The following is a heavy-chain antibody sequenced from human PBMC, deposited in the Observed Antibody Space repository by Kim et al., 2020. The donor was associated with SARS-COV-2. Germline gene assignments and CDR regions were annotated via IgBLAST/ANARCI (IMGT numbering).Heavy chain of an antibody. CDR3: ASLGYSSSTT. V-gene: IGHV4-39*01. CDR1: GGSISSSSYY. CDR2: IYYSGST. D-gene: IGHD6-13*01. Sequence: SETLSLTCTVSGGSISSSSYYWGWIRQPPGKGLEWIGSIYYSGSTYYNPSLKSRVTISVDTSKNQFSLKLSSVTAADTAVYYCASLGYSSSTTWGQGTLGTVSS. J-gene: IGHJ5*02.